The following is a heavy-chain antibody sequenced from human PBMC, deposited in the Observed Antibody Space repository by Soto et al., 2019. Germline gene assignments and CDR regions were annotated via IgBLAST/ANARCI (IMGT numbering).Heavy chain of an antibody. V-gene: IGHV3-23*01. J-gene: IGHJ4*02. CDR2: ITGGGGGT. Sequence: TFAASGLTFANYAMDWVREAPGKGLGWGSSITGGGGGTYYSGSMNDRFTISRDNSKNTLYLQMNCLRAEDTAVYYCEKATVRWGPDDWGQGTLVTVSS. CDR3: EKATVRWGPDD. D-gene: IGHD4-17*01. CDR1: GLTFANYA.